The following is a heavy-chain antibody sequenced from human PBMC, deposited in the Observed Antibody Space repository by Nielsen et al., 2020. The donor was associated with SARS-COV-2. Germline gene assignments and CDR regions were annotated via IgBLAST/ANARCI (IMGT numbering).Heavy chain of an antibody. V-gene: IGHV4-34*01. D-gene: IGHD4-17*01. CDR3: ARGAESTPPHYVHYGLDV. CDR2: ISESGSA. CDR1: GGSFSGHQ. J-gene: IGHJ6*02. Sequence: SETLSLTCAVHGGSFSGHQWNWIRQSPERGLEWIGEISESGSASFQPSLKGRVTITLDTSKIQFSLKMTSVTAADTAVYYCARGAESTPPHYVHYGLDVWGQGTTVTVSS.